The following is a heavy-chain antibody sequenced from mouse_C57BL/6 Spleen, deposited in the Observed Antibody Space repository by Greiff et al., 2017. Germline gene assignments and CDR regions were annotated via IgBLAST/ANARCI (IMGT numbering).Heavy chain of an antibody. CDR2: IYPGDGDT. D-gene: IGHD2-3*01. V-gene: IGHV1-82*01. J-gene: IGHJ4*01. Sequence: QVQLKQPGPELVKPGASVKISCKASGYAFSSSWMNWVKQRPGKGLEWIGRIYPGDGDTNYNGKFKGKATLTADKSSSTAYMQLSSLTSEDSAVYFCARGIYDGYPGDYWGQGTSVTVSS. CDR3: ARGIYDGYPGDY. CDR1: GYAFSSSW.